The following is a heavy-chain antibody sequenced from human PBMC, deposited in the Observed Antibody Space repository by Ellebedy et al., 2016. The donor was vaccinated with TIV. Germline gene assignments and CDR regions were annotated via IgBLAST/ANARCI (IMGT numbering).Heavy chain of an antibody. CDR1: GFTFSSYW. D-gene: IGHD6-19*01. V-gene: IGHV3-74*01. J-gene: IGHJ6*02. Sequence: PGGSLRLSCAASGFTFSSYWMHRVRQAPGKGLVWVSRINSDGSSTSYADSVKGRFTISRDNANHLLFLQMNSLRAEDTAVYYCVRGVGSGLYRYYYGTDVWGQGTTVTVSS. CDR2: INSDGSST. CDR3: VRGVGSGLYRYYYGTDV.